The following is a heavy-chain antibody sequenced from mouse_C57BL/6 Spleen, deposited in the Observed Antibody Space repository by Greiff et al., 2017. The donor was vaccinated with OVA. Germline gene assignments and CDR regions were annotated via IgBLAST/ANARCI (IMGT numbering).Heavy chain of an antibody. CDR1: GYSITSGYY. V-gene: IGHV3-6*01. J-gene: IGHJ2*01. CDR3: AREEDGYYFDY. CDR2: ISYDGSN. D-gene: IGHD2-3*01. Sequence: VQLQESGPGLVKPSQSLSLTCSVTGYSITSGYYWNWIRQFPGNKLEWMGYISYDGSNNYNPSLKNRISITRDTSKNQFFLKLNSVTTEDTATYYCAREEDGYYFDYWGQGTTLTVSS.